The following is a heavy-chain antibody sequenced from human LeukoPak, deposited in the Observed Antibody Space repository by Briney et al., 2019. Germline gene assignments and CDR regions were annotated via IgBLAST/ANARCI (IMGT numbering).Heavy chain of an antibody. J-gene: IGHJ4*02. CDR2: IIPIFGTA. D-gene: IGHD3-22*01. V-gene: IGHV1-69*05. CDR3: ARENYYDSSGYYLDY. CDR1: GGTFSSYA. Sequence: SVKVSCKASGGTFSSYAISWVRQAPGQGLEWMGRIIPIFGTANYAQKFQGRVTITTDESTSTAYMELSSLRSENTAVYYCARENYYDSSGYYLDYWGQGTLVTVSS.